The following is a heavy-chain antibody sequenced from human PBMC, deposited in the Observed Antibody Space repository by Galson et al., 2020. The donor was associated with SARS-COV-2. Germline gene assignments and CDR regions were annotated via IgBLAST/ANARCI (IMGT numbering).Heavy chain of an antibody. V-gene: IGHV3-30*18. CDR3: AKDLRLLLWFVELGPSWFDP. CDR1: GFTFSSYG. D-gene: IGHD3-10*01. CDR2: ISYDGSNK. J-gene: IGHJ5*02. Sequence: TGGSLRLSCAASGFTFSSYGMHWVRQAPGKGLEWVAVISYDGSNKYYADSVKGRFTISRDNSKNTLYLQMNSLRAEDTAVYYCAKDLRLLLWFVELGPSWFDPWGQGTLVTVSS.